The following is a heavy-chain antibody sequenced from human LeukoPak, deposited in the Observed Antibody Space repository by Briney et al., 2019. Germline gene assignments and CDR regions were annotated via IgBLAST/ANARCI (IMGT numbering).Heavy chain of an antibody. V-gene: IGHV4-59*01. CDR2: IDHSGSS. CDR3: ARGRNWFDP. CDR1: GASISSSY. Sequence: SETLSLTCPVSGASISSSYWSWIRQPPGKGLEWIGYIDHSGSSDYNPSLKSRVTMSVDASKNQFSLKVSSVTAADTAVYYCARGRNWFDPWGQGTPVTVSS. J-gene: IGHJ5*02.